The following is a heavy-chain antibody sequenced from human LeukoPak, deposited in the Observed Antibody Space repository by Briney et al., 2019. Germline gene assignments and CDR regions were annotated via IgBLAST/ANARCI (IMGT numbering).Heavy chain of an antibody. CDR2: IYYSGST. V-gene: IGHV4-59*01. J-gene: IGHJ3*02. CDR1: GGSISSYY. Sequence: SETLSLTGTVSGGSISSYYWSWIRQPPGKGLEWIGYIYYSGSTNYNPSLKSRVTISVDTSKNQFSLKLSSVTAADTAVYYCARGLGYGEYLVPFDIWGQGTLVTVSS. D-gene: IGHD4-17*01. CDR3: ARGLGYGEYLVPFDI.